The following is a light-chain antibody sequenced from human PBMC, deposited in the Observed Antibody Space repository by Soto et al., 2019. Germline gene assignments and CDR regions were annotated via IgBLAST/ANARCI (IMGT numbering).Light chain of an antibody. J-gene: IGLJ2*01. V-gene: IGLV2-11*01. CDR2: DVS. CDR3: CSSAGRNTWV. CDR1: SSDVGGYNY. Sequence: QSVLTQPRSVSGSPGHSVTLSGTGTSSDVGGYNYISWYQHHPGKAPKVMIYDVSKRPSGVPDRFSGSKSGNTVSLTISGLQAEDEADYYCCSSAGRNTWVFGGGTKLTVL.